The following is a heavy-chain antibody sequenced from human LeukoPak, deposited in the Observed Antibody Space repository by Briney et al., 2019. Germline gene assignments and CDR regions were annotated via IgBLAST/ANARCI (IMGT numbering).Heavy chain of an antibody. V-gene: IGHV3-30*18. CDR2: ISYDGSNK. D-gene: IGHD2-2*01. CDR1: GFTFSSYG. CDR3: AKASGYCSSITCPSDY. J-gene: IGHJ4*02. Sequence: PGGSLRLSCAASGFTFSSYGMHWVRQAPGKGLEWVAVISYDGSNKYYADSVKGRFTISRDNSKNTLYLQMNSLRAEDTAVYYCAKASGYCSSITCPSDYWGQGTLVTVSS.